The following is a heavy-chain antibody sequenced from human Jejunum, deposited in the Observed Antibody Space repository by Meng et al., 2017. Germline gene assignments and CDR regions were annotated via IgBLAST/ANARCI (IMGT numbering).Heavy chain of an antibody. CDR1: GVSIRTDGYY. V-gene: IGHV4-31*03. Sequence: SETLSLTCTVSGVSIRTDGYYWAWIRQHPGKALEWIGYIHYSGNTVYNPSLKSRVSISVDTSKNQFSLKLNSVTAADTAVYYCARDLGFTGSYEFDHWGQGNLVNGAS. CDR2: IHYSGNT. CDR3: ARDLGFTGSYEFDH. J-gene: IGHJ4*02. D-gene: IGHD3-10*01.